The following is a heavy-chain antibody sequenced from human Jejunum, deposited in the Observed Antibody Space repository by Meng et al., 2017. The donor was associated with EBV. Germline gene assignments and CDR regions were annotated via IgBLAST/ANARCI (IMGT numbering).Heavy chain of an antibody. J-gene: IGHJ4*02. CDR1: VHTLPSHG. CDR3: ARLFCGDDCFSTYYFDS. Sequence: QRKLAQTGVVGEYPGSSGKLSLNAAVHTLPSHGVGWVRPAPGQGPEWLGGIIPVFGTANYPLRFQDRVTITADKSTNTGYMELGGLRSDDTAVYYCARLFCGDDCFSTYYFDSWGQGTLVTVSS. D-gene: IGHD2-21*01. V-gene: IGHV1-69*06. CDR2: IIPVFGTA.